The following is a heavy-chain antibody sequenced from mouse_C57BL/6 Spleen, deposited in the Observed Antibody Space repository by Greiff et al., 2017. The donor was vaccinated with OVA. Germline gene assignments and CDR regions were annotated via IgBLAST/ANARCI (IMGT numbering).Heavy chain of an antibody. Sequence: QVQLKESGAELVRPGASVTLSCKASGYTFTDYEMHWVKQTPVHGLEWIGAIDPETGGTAYNQKFKGKAILTADKSSSTAYMELRSLTSEDSAVYYCTRGIYYYGSYFDYWGQGTTLTVSS. CDR3: TRGIYYYGSYFDY. D-gene: IGHD1-1*01. CDR2: IDPETGGT. V-gene: IGHV1-15*01. CDR1: GYTFTDYE. J-gene: IGHJ2*01.